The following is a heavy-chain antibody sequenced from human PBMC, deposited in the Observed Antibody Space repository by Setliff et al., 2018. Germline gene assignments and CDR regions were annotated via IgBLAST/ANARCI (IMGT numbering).Heavy chain of an antibody. D-gene: IGHD3-10*01. CDR3: ARDRTFYGSGTYTRWFDY. V-gene: IGHV4-59*02. CDR2: IFYSGDT. CDR1: GGSVNSHY. J-gene: IGHJ4*02. Sequence: SETLSLTCTVSGGSVNSHYWSWIRQPPGKGLEWIGFIFYSGDTKSNPSLKSRVTMSVDTSKNQFSLRLTSVTAADTAVYYCARDRTFYGSGTYTRWFDYWGQGTL.